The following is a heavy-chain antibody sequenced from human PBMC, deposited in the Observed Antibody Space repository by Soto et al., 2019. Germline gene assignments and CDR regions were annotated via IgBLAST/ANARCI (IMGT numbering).Heavy chain of an antibody. CDR1: GYTFTRSG. Sequence: GASVKVSCKASGYTFTRSGISWVRQAPGQGLEWVGWIRVNNGDTHYAQKLQGRVTFTRDTSATTAYMELSSLRSEDTAVYYCARYPVGGDYEEGFDYWGQGTLVTVSS. CDR3: ARYPVGGDYEEGFDY. CDR2: IRVNNGDT. V-gene: IGHV1-18*01. D-gene: IGHD2-21*02. J-gene: IGHJ4*02.